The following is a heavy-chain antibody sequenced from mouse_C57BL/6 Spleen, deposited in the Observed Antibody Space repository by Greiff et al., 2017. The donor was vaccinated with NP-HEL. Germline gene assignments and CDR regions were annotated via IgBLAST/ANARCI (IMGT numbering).Heavy chain of an antibody. V-gene: IGHV1-61*01. CDR3: ARREGYSNAFAY. Sequence: QVQLQQPGAELVRPGSSVKLSCKASGYTFTSYWMDWVKQRPGQGLEWIGNIYPSDSETHYNQKFKDKATVTVDKSSSTAYMQLSSLTSEDSAVYDCARREGYSNAFAYWGQGTLVTVSA. J-gene: IGHJ3*01. D-gene: IGHD2-5*01. CDR1: GYTFTSYW. CDR2: IYPSDSET.